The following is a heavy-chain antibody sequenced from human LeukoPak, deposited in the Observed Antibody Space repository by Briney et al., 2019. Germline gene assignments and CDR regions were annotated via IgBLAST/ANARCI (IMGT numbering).Heavy chain of an antibody. D-gene: IGHD3-22*01. J-gene: IGHJ4*02. CDR1: GFTFSGYW. Sequence: GGSLSLSCAASGFTFSGYWMAWVRQAPGKGLEWVANIKEDGGEKYYVDSVKGRFTISRDNAKNSLYLHMTSLRAEDTAVYFCATYYHTSSGYKDWGQGTLVTVSS. CDR2: IKEDGGEK. CDR3: ATYYHTSSGYKD. V-gene: IGHV3-7*05.